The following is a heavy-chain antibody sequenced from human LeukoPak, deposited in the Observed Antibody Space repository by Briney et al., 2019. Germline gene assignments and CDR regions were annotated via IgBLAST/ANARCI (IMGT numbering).Heavy chain of an antibody. Sequence: SETLSLTCTVSGGSISSSSYYWGWIRQPPGKGLEWIGSIYYSGSTYYNPSLKSRVTISVDTSKNQFSLKLSSVTAADTAVYYCARYMNYYDSSGFWSNDAFDIWGQGTMVTVSS. CDR2: IYYSGST. V-gene: IGHV4-39*01. CDR3: ARYMNYYDSSGFWSNDAFDI. D-gene: IGHD3-22*01. CDR1: GGSISSSSYY. J-gene: IGHJ3*02.